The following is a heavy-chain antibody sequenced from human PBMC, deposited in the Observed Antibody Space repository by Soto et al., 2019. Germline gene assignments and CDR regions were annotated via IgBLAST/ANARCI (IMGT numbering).Heavy chain of an antibody. CDR1: GGSISSYY. D-gene: IGHD2-21*01. Sequence: SETLSLTCTVSGGSISSYYWSWIRQPPGKGLEWIGEINHSGSTNYNPSLKSRVTISVDTSKNQFSLKLSSVTAADTAVYYCARGPRKHCARCFSGGAFDIWGQGTMVTVS. CDR3: ARGPRKHCARCFSGGAFDI. CDR2: INHSGST. J-gene: IGHJ3*02. V-gene: IGHV4-34*01.